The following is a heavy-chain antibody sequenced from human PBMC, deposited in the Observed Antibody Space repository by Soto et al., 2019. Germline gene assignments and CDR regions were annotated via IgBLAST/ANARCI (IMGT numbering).Heavy chain of an antibody. CDR3: TKDGDSADYGY. V-gene: IGHV1-69*13. CDR1: GDTFGRNA. D-gene: IGHD2-21*01. J-gene: IGHJ4*02. Sequence: SVKVSCKASGDTFGRNAIHWVRQAPVQGLEWMGGIIPMFPTTNYAQKFKGRLTIYADESTGTAYMEMTSLTSEDTAVYYCTKDGDSADYGYWGQGTLVTVSS. CDR2: IIPMFPTT.